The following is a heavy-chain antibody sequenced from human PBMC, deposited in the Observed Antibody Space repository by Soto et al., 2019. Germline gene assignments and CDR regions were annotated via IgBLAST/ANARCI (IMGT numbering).Heavy chain of an antibody. J-gene: IGHJ6*02. Sequence: QVQLVQSGAEVKKSGASVKVSCKPSGYSFSDYFIQWVRQAPGQGLEWVAWINPKTAATNYAKKFKCRVSLTWDTSSTIAYMELTRLRPDDPAVYYCARSKGGMNYYNGLDVWGQGTTVIVSS. CDR1: GYSFSDYF. CDR2: INPKTAAT. V-gene: IGHV1-2*02. D-gene: IGHD3-16*01. CDR3: ARSKGGMNYYNGLDV.